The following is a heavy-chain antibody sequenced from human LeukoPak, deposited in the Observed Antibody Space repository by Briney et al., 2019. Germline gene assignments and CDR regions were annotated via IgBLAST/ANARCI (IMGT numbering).Heavy chain of an antibody. CDR3: ARGGGYCSSTTCYGGLV. V-gene: IGHV3-53*01. D-gene: IGHD2-2*01. Sequence: GGSLRLSCAASGFTVSSNYMSWVRQAPGKGLEWVSVIYSGGSTYYADSVKGRFTISRDNSKNTLYLQMNSLRAEDTAVYYCARGGGYCSSTTCYGGLVWGQGTLVTVSS. CDR1: GFTVSSNY. CDR2: IYSGGST. J-gene: IGHJ4*02.